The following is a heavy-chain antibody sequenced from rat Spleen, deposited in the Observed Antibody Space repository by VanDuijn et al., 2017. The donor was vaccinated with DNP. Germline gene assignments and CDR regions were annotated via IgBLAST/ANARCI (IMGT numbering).Heavy chain of an antibody. CDR1: GYSITSNY. CDR2: ISYSGST. CDR3: ATGGVGIWFAY. Sequence: EVQLQESGPGLVKPSQSLSLTCSVTGYSITSNYWGWIRKFPGNKMEYIGHISYSGSTNYNPSLKSRISITRDTSKNHFFLQLNSVTTEDTATYYCATGGVGIWFAYWGQGTLVTVSS. D-gene: IGHD5-1*01. J-gene: IGHJ3*01. V-gene: IGHV3-1*01.